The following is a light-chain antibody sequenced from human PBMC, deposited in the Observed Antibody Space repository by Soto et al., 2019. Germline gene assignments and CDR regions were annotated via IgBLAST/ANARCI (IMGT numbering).Light chain of an antibody. CDR1: QSVTSN. CDR3: QQYTNWPPNT. V-gene: IGKV3-15*01. CDR2: GAS. Sequence: ETVMTQSPATLSVSPGDRATLSCRASQSVTSNLAWYQQRPGQAPRLLIYGASTRATGVPARFSGRGSGTEFTLTISSLQSEDFAVYYCQQYTNWPPNTFGQGTRLEV. J-gene: IGKJ5*01.